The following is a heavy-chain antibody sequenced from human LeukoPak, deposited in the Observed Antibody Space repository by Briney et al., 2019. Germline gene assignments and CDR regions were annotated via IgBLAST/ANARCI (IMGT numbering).Heavy chain of an antibody. CDR1: GYTLTEFS. Sequence: ASVKVSCKVSGYTLTEFSMHWVRQAPGKGLEWMGHFDPENGDTIYAQKFQGRVTMTEDTSTDTAYMELSSLTSEDTAVYYCATDPYYDRYYFDYWGQGTLVTLSS. CDR3: ATDPYYDRYYFDY. V-gene: IGHV1-24*01. J-gene: IGHJ4*02. CDR2: FDPENGDT. D-gene: IGHD3-3*01.